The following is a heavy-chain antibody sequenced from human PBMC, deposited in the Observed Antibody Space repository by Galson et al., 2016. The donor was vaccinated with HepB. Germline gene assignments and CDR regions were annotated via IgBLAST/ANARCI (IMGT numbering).Heavy chain of an antibody. V-gene: IGHV3-33*01. CDR2: IWHDGSNK. CDR1: GFTFSTYG. D-gene: IGHD4-23*01. Sequence: SLRLSCAASGFTFSTYGMHWVRQAPGKGLEWVAVIWHDGSNKYCADSVKGRFTISRDSSTLYLQRNSLRAEDTAVYYCARDRLASGNHLDYWGQGTLVTVSS. CDR3: ARDRLASGNHLDY. J-gene: IGHJ4*02.